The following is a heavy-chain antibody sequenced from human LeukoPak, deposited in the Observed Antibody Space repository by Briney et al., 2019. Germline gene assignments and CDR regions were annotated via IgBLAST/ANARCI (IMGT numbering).Heavy chain of an antibody. Sequence: PSETLSLTCSVSGGSISSHYWSWIRQPPGKGLEWIGYIYYSGSTKYNPSLKSRVTISADTSKNQFSLKLSSVTAADTAVYYCARGLVVVVAATRGMDVWGQGTTVTVSS. CDR2: IYYSGST. CDR1: GGSISSHY. D-gene: IGHD2-15*01. V-gene: IGHV4-59*11. J-gene: IGHJ6*02. CDR3: ARGLVVVVAATRGMDV.